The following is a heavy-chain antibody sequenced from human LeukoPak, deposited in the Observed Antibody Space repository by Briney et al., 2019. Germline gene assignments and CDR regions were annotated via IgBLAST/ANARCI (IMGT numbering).Heavy chain of an antibody. Sequence: GGSLRLSCAASGFTFSSYAMHWVRQAPGKGLEWVAVISYDGSNKYYADSVKGRFTISRDNAKNSLYLQMNSLRAEDTAVYYCARDGAGAPDWFDPWGQGTLVTVSS. CDR1: GFTFSSYA. CDR3: ARDGAGAPDWFDP. J-gene: IGHJ5*02. D-gene: IGHD1-26*01. V-gene: IGHV3-30-3*01. CDR2: ISYDGSNK.